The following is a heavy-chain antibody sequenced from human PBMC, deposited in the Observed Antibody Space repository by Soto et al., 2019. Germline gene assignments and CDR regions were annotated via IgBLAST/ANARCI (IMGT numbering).Heavy chain of an antibody. Sequence: QLQLQESGPGLVKPSETLSLTCTVSGGSISSSSYYWGWIRQPPGKGLEWIGSIYYSGSTYYNPSLKSRVTISVDTSKNQFSLKLSSVTAADTAVYYCARRLRRWPYEGDSWGQGTLVTVSS. CDR3: ARRLRRWPYEGDS. J-gene: IGHJ4*02. CDR1: GGSISSSSYY. V-gene: IGHV4-39*01. D-gene: IGHD3-3*01. CDR2: IYYSGST.